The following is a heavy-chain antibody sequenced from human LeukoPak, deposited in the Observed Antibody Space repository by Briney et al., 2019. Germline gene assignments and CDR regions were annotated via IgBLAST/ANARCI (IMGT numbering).Heavy chain of an antibody. V-gene: IGHV4-39*01. CDR1: GGSISSTTSF. Sequence: SETLSLTCAVSGGSISSTTSFWGWIRQPPGKGLEWIGRIYYSGSTLYNPSLKSRVTISADTSKNQFSLRLSSVTAADTAVYYCARHGSTDYFDYWGQGTLVTVSS. CDR2: IYYSGST. J-gene: IGHJ4*02. CDR3: ARHGSTDYFDY. D-gene: IGHD2-2*03.